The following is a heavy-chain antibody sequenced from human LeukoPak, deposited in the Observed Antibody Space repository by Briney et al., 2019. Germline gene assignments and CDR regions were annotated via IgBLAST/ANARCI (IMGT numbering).Heavy chain of an antibody. D-gene: IGHD5-18*01. J-gene: IGHJ5*02. CDR1: GYTFTRYY. CDR3: ARGRYSYGS. Sequence: ASVKVSCKASGYTFTRYYMHWVRQAPGQGLEWMGIINPSGGSTNYAQKFQGRVTMTTDTSTSTAYMELRSLRSDDTAVYYCARGRYSYGSWGQGTLVTVSS. V-gene: IGHV1-46*01. CDR2: INPSGGST.